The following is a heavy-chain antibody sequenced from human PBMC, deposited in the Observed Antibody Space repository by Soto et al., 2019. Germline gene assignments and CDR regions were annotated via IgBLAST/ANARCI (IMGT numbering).Heavy chain of an antibody. Sequence: QVQLQESGPGLVKPSQTLSLTCTVTGGSISGANYWSWIRQHPGKGLEWVGYFSYSGSTYYNPSLKIRVTISVDTSKNQFSLKLSSVTAADTAVYYCARGNPADYFDYWGQGTLVTVSS. V-gene: IGHV4-31*03. D-gene: IGHD4-4*01. CDR2: FSYSGST. CDR1: GGSISGANY. J-gene: IGHJ4*02. CDR3: ARGNPADYFDY.